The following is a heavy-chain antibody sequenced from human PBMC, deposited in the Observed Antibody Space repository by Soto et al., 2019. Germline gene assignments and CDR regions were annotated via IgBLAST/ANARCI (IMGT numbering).Heavy chain of an antibody. Sequence: QVHLVESGGGVVQPGRSLRLSCAASGFTCSSYGMHWVRQAPGKGQEWVAVIWYDGSNKYYADSVKGRFTISIDNSTYTLHLQINGLRAEDTAAYYGARGTGHSSGYPFGSWGQGTMVTV. J-gene: IGHJ3*01. V-gene: IGHV3-33*01. CDR3: ARGTGHSSGYPFGS. D-gene: IGHD3-22*01. CDR2: IWYDGSNK. CDR1: GFTCSSYG.